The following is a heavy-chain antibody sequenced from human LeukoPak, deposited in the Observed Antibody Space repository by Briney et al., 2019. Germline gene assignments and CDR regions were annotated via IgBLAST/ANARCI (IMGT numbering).Heavy chain of an antibody. D-gene: IGHD3-22*01. J-gene: IGHJ4*02. V-gene: IGHV1-69*13. Sequence: ASVKVSCKASGYTFTGYYMQWVRQAPGQGLEWMGGIIPIFGTANYAQKFQGRVTITADESTSTAYMELSSLRSEDTAVYYCATPRAGSGYYYYFDYWGQGTLVTVSS. CDR2: IIPIFGTA. CDR1: GYTFTGYY. CDR3: ATPRAGSGYYYYFDY.